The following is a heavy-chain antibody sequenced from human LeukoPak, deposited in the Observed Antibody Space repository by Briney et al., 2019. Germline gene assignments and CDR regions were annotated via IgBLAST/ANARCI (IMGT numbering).Heavy chain of an antibody. CDR1: GGSISGYY. V-gene: IGHV4-4*07. D-gene: IGHD3-3*01. CDR2: AHTSETT. Sequence: SDTLSLTFTVSGGSISGYYWHWIRQPAGKGLEWIGRAHTSETTIYNPSLRSRVTMSVDTSNNHFSLNLTSVTAADTAVYYCARGYRISEIRFFEWLLDYWGQGYLVTVSS. J-gene: IGHJ4*02. CDR3: ARGYRISEIRFFEWLLDY.